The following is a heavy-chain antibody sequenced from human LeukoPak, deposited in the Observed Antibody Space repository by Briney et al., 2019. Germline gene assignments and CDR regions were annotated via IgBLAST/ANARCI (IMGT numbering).Heavy chain of an antibody. V-gene: IGHV1-2*04. J-gene: IGHJ5*02. Sequence: ASVKVSCKASGYTFTGYYMHWVRQAPGQGLEWMGWINPNSGGTNYAQKFQGWVTMTRDTSISTAYMELSRLRSDDTAVYYCARVGGGSGWYWSWFDPWGQGTLVTVSS. CDR2: INPNSGGT. CDR1: GYTFTGYY. D-gene: IGHD6-19*01. CDR3: ARVGGGSGWYWSWFDP.